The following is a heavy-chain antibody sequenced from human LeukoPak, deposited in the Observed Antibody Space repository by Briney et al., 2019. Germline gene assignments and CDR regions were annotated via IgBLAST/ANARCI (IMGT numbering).Heavy chain of an antibody. Sequence: SETLYLTCNVSGVSLNNYYWTWVRQSPGKGLEWIGYIFDIGNTNYNPSLKSRATISQDRSKNQFSLRLNSVTAADTAVYYCAKGMMPDWFDPWGQGTLVTVST. V-gene: IGHV4-59*01. J-gene: IGHJ5*02. CDR1: GVSLNNYY. CDR2: IFDIGNT. D-gene: IGHD2-2*01. CDR3: AKGMMPDWFDP.